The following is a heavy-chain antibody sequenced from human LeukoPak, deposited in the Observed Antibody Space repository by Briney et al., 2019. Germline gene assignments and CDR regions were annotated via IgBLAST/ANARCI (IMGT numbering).Heavy chain of an antibody. Sequence: SETLSLTCTVSGGSISSSSYYWSWIRQPPGKGLEWIGEINHSGSTNYNPSLKSRVTISVDTSKNQFSLKLSSVTAADTAVYYCARVAGSYYEADYWGQGTLVTVSS. CDR2: INHSGST. CDR3: ARVAGSYYEADY. D-gene: IGHD1-26*01. J-gene: IGHJ4*02. V-gene: IGHV4-39*07. CDR1: GGSISSSSYY.